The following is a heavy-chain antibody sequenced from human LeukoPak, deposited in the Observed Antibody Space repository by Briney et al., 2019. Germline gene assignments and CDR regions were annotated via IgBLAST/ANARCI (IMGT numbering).Heavy chain of an antibody. V-gene: IGHV3-30*03. D-gene: IGHD2-8*01. CDR1: GFTFSSYG. CDR2: ISYDGSNK. J-gene: IGHJ5*02. Sequence: GGSLRLSCAASGFTFSSYGMHWVRQAPGKGLEWVAVISYDGSNKYYADSVRGRFTISRDNSKNTLYLQMNSLRAEDTAVYYCAGRNCSNGVCSFDPWGQGTLVTVSS. CDR3: AGRNCSNGVCSFDP.